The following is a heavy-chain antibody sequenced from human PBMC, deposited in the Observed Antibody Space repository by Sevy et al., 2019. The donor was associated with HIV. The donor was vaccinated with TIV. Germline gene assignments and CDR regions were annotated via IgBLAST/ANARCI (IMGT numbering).Heavy chain of an antibody. J-gene: IGHJ4*02. CDR1: GFTFSNYD. CDR3: ARLFSCGGDCYYLDY. CDR2: ISHDGNYK. Sequence: GGSLRLSCAASGFTFSNYDMHWVRQAPGKGLEWVAVISHDGNYKNYADSVKVRFTISRDDFKNPLYLQMSSLRPEATAVYFCARLFSCGGDCYYLDYWGQGALVTVSS. D-gene: IGHD2-21*02. V-gene: IGHV3-30-3*01.